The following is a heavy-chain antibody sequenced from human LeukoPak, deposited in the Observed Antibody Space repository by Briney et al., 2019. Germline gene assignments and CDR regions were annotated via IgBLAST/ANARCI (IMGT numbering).Heavy chain of an antibody. CDR2: ISYDGSNK. CDR3: AKDKRMTDYDYVWGSYRSHAFDY. Sequence: PGGSLRLSCAASGFTFSSYGMHWVRQAPGKGLEWVAVISYDGSNKYYADSVKGRFTISRDNSKNTLYLQMNSLRAEDTAVYYCAKDKRMTDYDYVWGSYRSHAFDYWGQGTLVTVSS. J-gene: IGHJ4*02. D-gene: IGHD3-16*02. CDR1: GFTFSSYG. V-gene: IGHV3-30*18.